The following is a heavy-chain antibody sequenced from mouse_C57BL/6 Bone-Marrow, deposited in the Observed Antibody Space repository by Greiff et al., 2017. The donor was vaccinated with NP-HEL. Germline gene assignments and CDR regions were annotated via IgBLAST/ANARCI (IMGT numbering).Heavy chain of an antibody. V-gene: IGHV3-8*01. D-gene: IGHD2-4*01. CDR2: ISYSGST. CDR3: ARYPLYDYDGGGYFDY. J-gene: IGHJ2*01. Sequence: VQLKQSGPGLAKPSQTLSLTCSVTGYSITSDYWNWIRKFPGNKLEYMGYISYSGSTYYNPSLKSRISITRDTSKNQYYLQLNSVTTEDTATYYCARYPLYDYDGGGYFDYWGQGTTLTVSS. CDR1: GYSITSDY.